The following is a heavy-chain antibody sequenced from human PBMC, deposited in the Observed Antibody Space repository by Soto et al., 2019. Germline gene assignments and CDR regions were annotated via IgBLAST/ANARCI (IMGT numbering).Heavy chain of an antibody. Sequence: QLQLQESGPGLVKPSETLSLTCTVSGGSISSSSYYWGWIRQPPGKRLEWIGSIYYSGSTYYNPALKSRVNISVNTSKNQFALMLSSVTAADAAVYYCGSHSCSSTSCYPDYWGQGTLVTVSA. J-gene: IGHJ4*02. CDR1: GGSISSSSYY. CDR2: IYYSGST. V-gene: IGHV4-39*01. CDR3: GSHSCSSTSCYPDY. D-gene: IGHD2-2*01.